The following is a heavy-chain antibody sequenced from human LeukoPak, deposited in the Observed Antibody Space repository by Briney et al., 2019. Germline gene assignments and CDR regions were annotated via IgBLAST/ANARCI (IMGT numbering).Heavy chain of an antibody. J-gene: IGHJ4*02. V-gene: IGHV3-74*01. Sequence: GGSLRLSCEASGFFFSNYWMHWVRQVPGMGLVWVSHINSDGSSTTYADFVKGRFTIPRDNAKNTLYLQMNSLRAEDTAVYYCARDGYCSSGTCYGKDYWGQGTLVTVSS. CDR1: GFFFSNYW. CDR2: INSDGSST. CDR3: ARDGYCSSGTCYGKDY. D-gene: IGHD2-2*03.